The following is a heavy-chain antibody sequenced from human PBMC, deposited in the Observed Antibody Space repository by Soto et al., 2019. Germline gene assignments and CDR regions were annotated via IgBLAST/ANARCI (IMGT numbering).Heavy chain of an antibody. V-gene: IGHV3-73*01. CDR3: TRGYGDYVRDY. CDR1: GFTFSGSA. D-gene: IGHD4-17*01. Sequence: EVQLVEAGGGLVQPGGSLKLSCAVSGFTFSGSAMHWVRQASGKGLEWVGRIRSKSNSYATAYAASVKGRLTISRDDSKITAYMQMNSLKTEDTAVYYCTRGYGDYVRDYWGQGTLVTVSS. CDR2: IRSKSNSYAT. J-gene: IGHJ4*02.